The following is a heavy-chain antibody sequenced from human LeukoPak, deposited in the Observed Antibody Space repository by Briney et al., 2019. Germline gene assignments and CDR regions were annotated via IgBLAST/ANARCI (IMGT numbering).Heavy chain of an antibody. CDR2: INWNGGST. Sequence: GGSLRLSCAASGFTFSSYWMNWVRQAPGKGLVWVSGINWNGGSTGYADSVKGRFTISRDNAKNSLYLQMNSLRAEDTALYHCARHGSGSYPPGDYSYYYMDVWGKGTTVTVSS. CDR1: GFTFSSYW. V-gene: IGHV3-20*01. D-gene: IGHD3-10*01. J-gene: IGHJ6*03. CDR3: ARHGSGSYPPGDYSYYYMDV.